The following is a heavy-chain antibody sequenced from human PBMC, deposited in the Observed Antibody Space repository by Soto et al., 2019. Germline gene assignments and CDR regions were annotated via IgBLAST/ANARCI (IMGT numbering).Heavy chain of an antibody. J-gene: IGHJ4*02. CDR3: AREGYYYDSSGYYCDY. Sequence: SVKVSCKASGGTFSSYAISWVRQAPGQGLEWMGGIIPIFGTANYAQKFQGRVTITADESTSTAYMELSSLRSGDTAVYYCAREGYYYDSSGYYCDYWGQGTLVTVSS. CDR2: IIPIFGTA. D-gene: IGHD3-22*01. CDR1: GGTFSSYA. V-gene: IGHV1-69*13.